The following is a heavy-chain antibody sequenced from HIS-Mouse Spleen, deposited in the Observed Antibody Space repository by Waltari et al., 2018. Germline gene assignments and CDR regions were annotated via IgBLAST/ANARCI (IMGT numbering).Heavy chain of an antibody. CDR1: GYTFTGHS. V-gene: IGHV1-2*02. CDR2: INPNSGGT. J-gene: IGHJ5*02. D-gene: IGHD1-26*01. Sequence: QVQLVQSGAEVKKPGASVKVSCKASGYTFTGHSMPWVRQAPGQGLEWMGWINPNSGGTNYAQKFQGRVTMTRDTSISTAYMELSRLRSDDTAVYYCARGSGRWELLLPNWFDPWGQGTLVTVSS. CDR3: ARGSGRWELLLPNWFDP.